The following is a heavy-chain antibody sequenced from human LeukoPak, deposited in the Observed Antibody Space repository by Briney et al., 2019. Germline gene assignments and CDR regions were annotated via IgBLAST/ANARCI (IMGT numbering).Heavy chain of an antibody. CDR2: IFYSGTA. Sequence: SETLSLTCTVSGGSISSSLNYWGWIRQPPGKGLEWIATIFYSGTAYYNSSLKSRVTISVDTSKNQFSLKLNSVTAADTAAYYCARDYDVLTAYPPTQLFDPWGQGTLVTVSS. V-gene: IGHV4-39*07. D-gene: IGHD3-9*01. J-gene: IGHJ5*02. CDR1: GGSISSSLNY. CDR3: ARDYDVLTAYPPTQLFDP.